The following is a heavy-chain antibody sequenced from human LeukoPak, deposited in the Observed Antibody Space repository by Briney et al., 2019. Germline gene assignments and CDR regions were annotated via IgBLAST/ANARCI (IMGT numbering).Heavy chain of an antibody. CDR1: GYTFTSYG. CDR2: ISAYNGNT. J-gene: IGHJ3*02. V-gene: IGHV1-18*01. CDR3: ARERERWLQPEAFDI. Sequence: ASVKVSCKASGYTFTSYGISWVRQAPGQGLEWMGWISAYNGNTNYAQKLQGRVTMTTDTSTSTAYMELRSLRSDDTAVYYCARERERWLQPEAFDIWGQGTMVTVSS. D-gene: IGHD5-24*01.